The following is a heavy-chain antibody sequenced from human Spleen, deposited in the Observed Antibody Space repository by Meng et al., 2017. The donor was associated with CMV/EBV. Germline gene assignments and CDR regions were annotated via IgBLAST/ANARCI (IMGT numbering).Heavy chain of an antibody. CDR3: ARGARVYGMDV. V-gene: IGHV4-61*01. J-gene: IGHJ6*02. CDR1: GGSVSSGTYY. CDR2: IYYSGST. Sequence: SETLSLTCTVSGGSVSSGTYYWSWIRQPPGKGLEWIGYIYYSGSTNYNPSLKSRVTISIDTSKKEFSLRLSSVTAADTAVYYCARGARVYGMDVWGQGPPVTLSS.